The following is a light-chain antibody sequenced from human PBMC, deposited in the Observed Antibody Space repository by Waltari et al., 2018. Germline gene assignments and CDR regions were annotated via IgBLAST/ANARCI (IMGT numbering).Light chain of an antibody. V-gene: IGKV3-15*01. CDR3: QQYNNWPPGT. Sequence: ETVMTQSPATLSVSPGERATLSCTTRQTIGTSLAWYQQKPGQAPRLLIYRASKRATGIPARFSGSGSETEFALTISSLQSEDSAIYYCQQYNNWPPGTFGQGTKVEI. J-gene: IGKJ1*01. CDR1: QTIGTS. CDR2: RAS.